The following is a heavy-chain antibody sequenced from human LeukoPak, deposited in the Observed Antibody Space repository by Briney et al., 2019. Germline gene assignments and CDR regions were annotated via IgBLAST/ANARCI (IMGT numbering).Heavy chain of an antibody. CDR1: GYTFTSYG. CDR2: ISAYNGNT. D-gene: IGHD2-2*02. Sequence: ASVKVSCKASGYTFTSYGISWVRQAPGQGLEWMGWISAYNGNTNYAQKLQGRVTMNTDTSTSTAYMELMSLRSDDTAVYYCAREGYCSSTSCYRIEYFQHWGQGTLVTVSS. J-gene: IGHJ1*01. V-gene: IGHV1-18*01. CDR3: AREGYCSSTSCYRIEYFQH.